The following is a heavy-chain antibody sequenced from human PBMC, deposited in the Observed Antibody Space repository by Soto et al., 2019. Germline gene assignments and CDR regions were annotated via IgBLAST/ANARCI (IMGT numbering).Heavy chain of an antibody. D-gene: IGHD3-22*01. CDR2: IFATDEE. CDR3: ARMGDYYDNARDAFDL. J-gene: IGHJ3*01. Sequence: QVTLKESGPVLVKPTETLTLTCTVSGFSLSNARMGVSWIRQPPGKALEWLAHIFATDEESYNTSLRSRLTISRDTSKNQVVLTMTNMDPVDTATCYCARMGDYYDNARDAFDLWGQGTRVTVSS. CDR1: GFSLSNARMG. V-gene: IGHV2-26*01.